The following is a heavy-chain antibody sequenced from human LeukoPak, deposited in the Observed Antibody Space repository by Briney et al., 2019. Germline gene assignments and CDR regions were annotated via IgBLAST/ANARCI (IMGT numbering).Heavy chain of an antibody. D-gene: IGHD3-3*01. CDR3: AKGSRFFEWPPWAFDI. Sequence: GGSLRLSCVASGITFSNYVMTWVRQAPGKGLEWVSAISGSGGSTYYADSVKGRFTISRDNSKNTLYLQMNSLRAEDTAVYYCAKGSRFFEWPPWAFDIWGQGTLVTVSS. V-gene: IGHV3-23*01. CDR1: GITFSNYV. CDR2: ISGSGGST. J-gene: IGHJ3*02.